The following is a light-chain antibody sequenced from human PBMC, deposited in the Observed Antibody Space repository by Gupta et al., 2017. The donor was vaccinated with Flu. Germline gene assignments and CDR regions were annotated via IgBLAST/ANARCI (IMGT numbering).Light chain of an antibody. CDR3: AAWDDSLSGWV. CDR1: SSNIGSNY. V-gene: IGLV1-47*02. CDR2: NNN. J-gene: IGLJ3*02. Sequence: QSVLTQPPSASGTPGQRVTISCSGSSSNIGSNYVYWYQQLPGTAPKPLIYNNNQRPPGVPDRISGSKSDTSASLAISGLRSGDEADYYCAAWDDSLSGWVFGGGTKLTVL.